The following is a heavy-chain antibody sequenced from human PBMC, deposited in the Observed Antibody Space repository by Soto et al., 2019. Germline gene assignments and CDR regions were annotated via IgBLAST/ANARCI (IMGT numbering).Heavy chain of an antibody. CDR3: ARGHYDFWSGYYGYYYYGMDV. Sequence: LRLSCAASGFTFSSYAMHWVRQAPGKGLEWVAVISYDGSNKYYADSVKGRFTISRDNSKNTLYLQMNSLRAEDTAAYYCARGHYDFWSGYYGYYYYGMDVWGQGTTVTVSS. V-gene: IGHV3-30-3*01. D-gene: IGHD3-3*01. CDR2: ISYDGSNK. CDR1: GFTFSSYA. J-gene: IGHJ6*02.